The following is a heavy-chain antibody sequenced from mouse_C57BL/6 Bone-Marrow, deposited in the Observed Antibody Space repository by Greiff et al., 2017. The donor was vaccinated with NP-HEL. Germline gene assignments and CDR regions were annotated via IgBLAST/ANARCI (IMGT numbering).Heavy chain of an antibody. CDR2: ISNLAYSI. CDR3: ARHYYGSSADWYFDV. V-gene: IGHV5-15*01. J-gene: IGHJ1*03. CDR1: GFTFSDYG. D-gene: IGHD1-1*01. Sequence: EVKLVESGGGLVQPGGSLKLSCAASGFTFSDYGMAWVRPAPRKGPEWVAFISNLAYSIYYADTVTGRFTISRENAKNTLYLEMSSMRSEDTAMYYCARHYYGSSADWYFDVWGTGTTVTVSS.